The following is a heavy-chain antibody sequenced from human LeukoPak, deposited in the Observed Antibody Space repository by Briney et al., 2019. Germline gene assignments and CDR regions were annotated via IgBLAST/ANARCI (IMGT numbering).Heavy chain of an antibody. J-gene: IGHJ3*02. V-gene: IGHV4-61*02. CDR3: ARDPPAYSTSWHAFDI. Sequence: PSQTLSLTCTVSGGSISSGSHYWSWLRPPGGKGLEWIGRIYTSGSINYNPSLKSRVTISLDTSKNQFSLKWSSVTAADTAVYYCARDPPAYSTSWHAFDIWGQGTMVTVSS. CDR2: IYTSGSI. CDR1: GGSISSGSHY. D-gene: IGHD2-2*01.